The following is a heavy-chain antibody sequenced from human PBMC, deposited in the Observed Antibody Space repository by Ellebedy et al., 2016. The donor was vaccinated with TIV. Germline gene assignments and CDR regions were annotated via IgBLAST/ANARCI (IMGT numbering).Heavy chain of an antibody. Sequence: GESLKISXAASGFTLSNYAMNWVRQAPGKGLEWVSVVSGTGVTTYYADSVKGRFTVSRDNSKNTLYLQMNSLRVDDTAVYYCAKGARQVLKGAYFDYWGQGNLVTVSS. CDR1: GFTLSNYA. J-gene: IGHJ4*02. D-gene: IGHD4/OR15-4a*01. V-gene: IGHV3-23*01. CDR3: AKGARQVLKGAYFDY. CDR2: VSGTGVTT.